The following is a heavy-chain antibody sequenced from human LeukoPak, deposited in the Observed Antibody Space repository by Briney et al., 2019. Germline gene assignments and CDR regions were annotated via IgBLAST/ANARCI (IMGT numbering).Heavy chain of an antibody. CDR2: IYYSGST. V-gene: IGHV4-59*01. CDR1: GGSISSYY. J-gene: IGHJ4*02. Sequence: SETLSLTCTVSGGSISSYYWSWIRQPPGKGLEWIGYIYYSGSTNYNPSLKSRVTISVDTSKNQFSLKLSSVTAADTAVYYCASAPGYCSGGSCAYYFDYWGQGTLVTVSS. D-gene: IGHD2-15*01. CDR3: ASAPGYCSGGSCAYYFDY.